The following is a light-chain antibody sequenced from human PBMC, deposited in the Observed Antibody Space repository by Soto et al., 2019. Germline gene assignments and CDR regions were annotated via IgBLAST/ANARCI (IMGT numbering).Light chain of an antibody. J-gene: IGKJ2*01. CDR2: WAS. CDR1: QSVLYSSNSRNY. Sequence: DIVMTQSPDSLAVSLGERATINCKSSQSVLYSSNSRNYLAWYQQKPGQPPKLLIYWASTRESGVPDRFSGSGSGTDFTLNISSLQAEDVAVYYCQPYYSTPYTFGPGTKLEIK. CDR3: QPYYSTPYT. V-gene: IGKV4-1*01.